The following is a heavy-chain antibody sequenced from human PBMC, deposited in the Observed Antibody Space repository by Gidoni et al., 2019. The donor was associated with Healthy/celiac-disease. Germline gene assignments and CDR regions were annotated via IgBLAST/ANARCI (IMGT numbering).Heavy chain of an antibody. V-gene: IGHV3-30*18. CDR3: AKSKRGYYFDY. CDR1: GFTFSSYG. CDR2: ISYDGSNK. Sequence: QVQLVESGGGVVQPGRSLRLSCAAPGFTFSSYGMHWVRQAPGKGLEWVAVISYDGSNKYYADSVKGRFTISRDNSKNTLYLQMNSLRAEDTAVYYCAKSKRGYYFDYWGQGTLVTVSS. J-gene: IGHJ4*02. D-gene: IGHD3-10*01.